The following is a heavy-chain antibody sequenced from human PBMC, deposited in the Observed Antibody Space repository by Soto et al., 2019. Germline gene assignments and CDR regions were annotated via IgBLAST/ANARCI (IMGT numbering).Heavy chain of an antibody. CDR1: GLTFSDAY. Sequence: EGQLVESGGGLVKPGGSLKLSCEGSGLTFSDAYMSWVRQAPGKGLEWVGRIKTTTDGGATEYAAPVKGRFNISRDESKNTLYVEMNSLKTEDTAVYYCTTDRPSRLRKPRVWGQGTLVTVSS. V-gene: IGHV3-15*01. CDR3: TTDRPSRLRKPRV. D-gene: IGHD4-17*01. CDR2: IKTTTDGGAT. J-gene: IGHJ4*02.